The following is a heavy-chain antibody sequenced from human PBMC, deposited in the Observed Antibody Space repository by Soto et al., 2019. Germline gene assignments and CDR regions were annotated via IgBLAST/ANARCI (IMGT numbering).Heavy chain of an antibody. CDR3: ARDRTIFGVVIPDYGMDV. J-gene: IGHJ6*02. D-gene: IGHD3-3*01. CDR1: GFTFSSYW. CDR2: IKQDGSEK. Sequence: PGGSLRLSCAASGFTFSSYWMSWVRQAPGKGLEWVANIKQDGSEKYYVDSVKGRFTISRDNAKNSLYLQMNSLRAEDTAVYYCARDRTIFGVVIPDYGMDVWRQGTTVTVSS. V-gene: IGHV3-7*01.